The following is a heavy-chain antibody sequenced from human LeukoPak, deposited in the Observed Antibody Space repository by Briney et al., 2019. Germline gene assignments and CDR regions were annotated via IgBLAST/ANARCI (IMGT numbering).Heavy chain of an antibody. CDR3: AKVGCSGGNCYAAFDI. CDR2: ISYDGSVR. V-gene: IGHV3-30*18. D-gene: IGHD2-15*01. Sequence: GGSLKLSCAASGFTFSSYAMHWVRHAPGKGLEWVAVISYDGSVRFYADSVKGRFTISRDNSKNTLYLQMNSLRAEDTSVYYCAKVGCSGGNCYAAFDIWGQGTMVTVSS. J-gene: IGHJ3*02. CDR1: GFTFSSYA.